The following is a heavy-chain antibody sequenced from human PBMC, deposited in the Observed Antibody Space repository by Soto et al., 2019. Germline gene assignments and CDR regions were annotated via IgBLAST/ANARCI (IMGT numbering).Heavy chain of an antibody. V-gene: IGHV3-33*05. CDR2: ILHDGSNK. J-gene: IGHJ4*02. CDR3: ARDPRFSGRSLEY. Sequence: QVQLVESGGGVVQPGRSLRLSCTASGFTLSTYAMHWVRQAPGKGLEWVAVILHDGSNKQYADSVKGRFTISRDNSKNTVYLQMNSLRAEDTAVYYCARDPRFSGRSLEYWGQGTLVTVSS. CDR1: GFTLSTYA. D-gene: IGHD6-19*01.